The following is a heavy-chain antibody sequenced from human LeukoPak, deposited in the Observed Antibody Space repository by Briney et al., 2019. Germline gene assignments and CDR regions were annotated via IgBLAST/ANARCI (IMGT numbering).Heavy chain of an antibody. J-gene: IGHJ4*02. D-gene: IGHD1-14*01. CDR2: IKEDGSEK. Sequence: GGSLRLSCAASGFLFSRYWMSWVRQAPGKGLEWVANIKEDGSEKYYVESMKGRFTISRDNVKNSLYLQINSLRAEDTAVYYCARDSFETDIDYWGQGTLVTVSS. V-gene: IGHV3-7*01. CDR1: GFLFSRYW. CDR3: ARDSFETDIDY.